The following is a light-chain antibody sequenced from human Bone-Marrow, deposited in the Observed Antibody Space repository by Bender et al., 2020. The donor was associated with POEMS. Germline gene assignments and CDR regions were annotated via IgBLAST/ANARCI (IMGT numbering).Light chain of an antibody. V-gene: IGLV3-1*01. Sequence: SYELTQPPSVSVSPGQTASIACSGDNLGNRFASWYQQKPGQSPVLVIYQHTKRPQGIPERFSGSSSGNTATLTIGGTRAMDEGTYYCEAWKNSPEGHVVFGGGTKLTGL. CDR2: QHT. CDR3: EAWKNSPEGHVV. CDR1: NLGNRF. J-gene: IGLJ2*01.